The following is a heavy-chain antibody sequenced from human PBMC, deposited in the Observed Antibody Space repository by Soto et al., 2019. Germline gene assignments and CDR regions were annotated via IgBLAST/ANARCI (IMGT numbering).Heavy chain of an antibody. D-gene: IGHD3-3*01. CDR2: INPSGGST. Sequence: GASVKVSCKASGYTFNSYYMHWARQAPGQGLEWMGIINPSGGSTSYAQKFQGRVTMTRDTSTSTVYMELSSLRSEDTAVYYCARQYDFWSGYYGTRGGDYYSGMDVWGQGTTVTVSS. J-gene: IGHJ6*02. CDR3: ARQYDFWSGYYGTRGGDYYSGMDV. V-gene: IGHV1-46*02. CDR1: GYTFNSYY.